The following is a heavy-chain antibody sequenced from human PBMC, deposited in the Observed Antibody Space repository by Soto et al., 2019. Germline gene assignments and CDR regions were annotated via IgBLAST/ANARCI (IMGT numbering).Heavy chain of an antibody. D-gene: IGHD3-10*02. Sequence: GGSLRLSCAASGFTFSDYYMTWVRQAPGKGLEWIAYISSSSSYANYADSVKGRFTISRDNAKNSLYLQISSLRAEDTAVYYCARIDYHCSGSPSGFDYWGHGTLVTVSS. CDR3: ARIDYHCSGSPSGFDY. V-gene: IGHV3-11*06. CDR2: ISSSSSYA. CDR1: GFTFSDYY. J-gene: IGHJ4*01.